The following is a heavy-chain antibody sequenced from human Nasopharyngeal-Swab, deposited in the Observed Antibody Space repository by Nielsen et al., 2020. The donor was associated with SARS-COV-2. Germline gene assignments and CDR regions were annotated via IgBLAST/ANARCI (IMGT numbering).Heavy chain of an antibody. Sequence: GESLKISCAASGFTFSSYSMNWVRQASGKGLEWVSYISSSSSTIYYADSVKGRFTISRDNAKNSLYLQMNSLRAEDTAVYYCARVRYEMALGAWLPGYFDYWGQGTLVTVSS. D-gene: IGHD6-19*01. J-gene: IGHJ4*02. CDR2: ISSSSSTI. V-gene: IGHV3-48*04. CDR1: GFTFSSYS. CDR3: ARVRYEMALGAWLPGYFDY.